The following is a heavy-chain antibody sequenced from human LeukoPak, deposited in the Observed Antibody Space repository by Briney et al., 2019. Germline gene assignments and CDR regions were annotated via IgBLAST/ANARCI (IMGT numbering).Heavy chain of an antibody. V-gene: IGHV4-34*01. CDR1: GFTFSSYA. CDR3: ARGRYKYPFDY. D-gene: IGHD3-16*02. Sequence: GSLRLSCAASGFTFSSYAMSWIRQPPGKGLEWIGEINHSGSTNYNPSLKSRVTISVDTSKNQFSLKLSSVTAADTAVYYCARGRYKYPFDYWGQGTLVTVSS. J-gene: IGHJ4*02. CDR2: INHSGST.